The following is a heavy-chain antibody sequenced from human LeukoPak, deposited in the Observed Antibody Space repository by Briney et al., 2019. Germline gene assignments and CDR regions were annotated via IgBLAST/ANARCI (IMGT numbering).Heavy chain of an antibody. CDR3: AAVGITMIGGV. D-gene: IGHD3-10*02. CDR2: ISSGGSYI. J-gene: IGHJ6*04. Sequence: PGGSLRLSCAASGFTFSSYSMNWVRQAPGKGLEWVASISSGGSYIYYADLGKGRFTISRDNDKNHLYLQMNSLSAEDPAVYYCAAVGITMIGGVWGKGTTVTISS. V-gene: IGHV3-21*01. CDR1: GFTFSSYS.